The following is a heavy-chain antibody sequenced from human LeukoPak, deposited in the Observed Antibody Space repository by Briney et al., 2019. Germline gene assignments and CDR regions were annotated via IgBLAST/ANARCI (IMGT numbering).Heavy chain of an antibody. D-gene: IGHD4-17*01. J-gene: IGHJ4*02. Sequence: SETLSLTCTVSGGSISSSSYYWGWIRQPPGKGLEWIGSIYYSGSTYYNPSLKSRVTISVDTSKNQFSLKLSSVTAADTAVYYCARDPASYGDYADYWGQGTLVTVSS. V-gene: IGHV4-39*07. CDR3: ARDPASYGDYADY. CDR1: GGSISSSSYY. CDR2: IYYSGST.